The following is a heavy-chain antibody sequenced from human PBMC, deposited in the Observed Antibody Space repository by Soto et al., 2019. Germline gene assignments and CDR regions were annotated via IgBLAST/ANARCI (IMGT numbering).Heavy chain of an antibody. CDR1: GYTLTGNS. CDR2: INPNSGGT. J-gene: IGHJ4*02. CDR3: AREAKTGFSFDY. Sequence: VSLKLSCKAPGYTLTGNSLHWLRQAPGQGLEWMGWINPNSGGTNYAQKFQGWVTMTRDTSISTAYMELSRLRSDDTAVYYCAREAKTGFSFDYWGQGTLVTVSS. D-gene: IGHD2-15*01. V-gene: IGHV1-2*04.